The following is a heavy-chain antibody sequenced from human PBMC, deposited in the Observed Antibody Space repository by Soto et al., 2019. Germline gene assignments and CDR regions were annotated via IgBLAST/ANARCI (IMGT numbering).Heavy chain of an antibody. CDR3: ARDDGDYRWHNNWFDP. J-gene: IGHJ5*02. V-gene: IGHV3-33*01. D-gene: IGHD4-17*01. Sequence: QVQLVESGGGVVQPGRSLRLSCAASGFTFSSYGMHWVRQAPGKGLEWVAVIWYDGSNKYYADSVKGRFTISRDNSKNXLYLQMNSRRAEDTAVYYCARDDGDYRWHNNWFDPWGQGTLVTVSS. CDR2: IWYDGSNK. CDR1: GFTFSSYG.